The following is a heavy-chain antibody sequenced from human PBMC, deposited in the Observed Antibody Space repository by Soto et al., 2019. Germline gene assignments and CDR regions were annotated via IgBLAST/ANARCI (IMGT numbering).Heavy chain of an antibody. D-gene: IGHD6-6*01. CDR3: ARGRGSWGYYYGMDV. CDR1: GGSLSRYY. CDR2: IYYSGST. V-gene: IGHV4-59*01. J-gene: IGHJ6*02. Sequence: SETLSLTCTVSGGSLSRYYWGWFGQPPGKGREWIGYIYYSGSTNYNPSLKSRVNISVDTSKNQFSLKLSSVIAADKAVYYCARGRGSWGYYYGMDVWGQGTTVT.